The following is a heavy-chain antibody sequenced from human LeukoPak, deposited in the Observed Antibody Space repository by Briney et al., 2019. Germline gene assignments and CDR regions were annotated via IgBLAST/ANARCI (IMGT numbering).Heavy chain of an antibody. CDR2: ILTGNGNT. J-gene: IGHJ4*02. V-gene: IGHV1-3*04. CDR3: ARAACSWSCFDY. D-gene: IGHD2-15*01. CDR1: GYTFTSYA. Sequence: ASVKVSCKASGYTFTSYAIQWVRQAPGQRLEWMGWILTGNGNTKYSQKFQDRVTITRDTSASIVYMELSSLRSEDTAVYYCARAACSWSCFDYWGQGILVTVSS.